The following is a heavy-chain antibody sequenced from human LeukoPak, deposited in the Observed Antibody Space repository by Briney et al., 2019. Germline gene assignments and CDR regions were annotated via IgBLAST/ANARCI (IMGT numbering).Heavy chain of an antibody. Sequence: GGSLRLSCAASGFTFSDYYMSWVRQATGKGLEWVGRSRSKATSYTTEYAASVKGRFTISRDGSENSLFLQMNSLKTEDTAVYYCTRDGGSSGNSAFDIWGQGTMVTVSS. V-gene: IGHV3-72*01. CDR1: GFTFSDYY. CDR2: SRSKATSYTT. CDR3: TRDGGSSGNSAFDI. D-gene: IGHD4-23*01. J-gene: IGHJ3*02.